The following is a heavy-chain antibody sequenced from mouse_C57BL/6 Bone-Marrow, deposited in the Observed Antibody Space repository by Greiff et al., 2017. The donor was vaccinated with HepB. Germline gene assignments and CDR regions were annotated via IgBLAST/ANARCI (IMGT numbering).Heavy chain of an antibody. CDR2: IWRGGST. CDR3: AKNMGYYVGFAD. Sequence: VQLQQSGPGLVQPSQSLSITCTVSGFSLTSYGVHWVRQSPGKGLEWLGVIWRGGSTDYNAAFMSRLRITKDNSKSQVFFKMNRLQADDPAIYCWAKNMGYYVGFADWGQGTLVTVSA. J-gene: IGHJ3*01. D-gene: IGHD2-3*01. CDR1: GFSLTSYG. V-gene: IGHV2-5*01.